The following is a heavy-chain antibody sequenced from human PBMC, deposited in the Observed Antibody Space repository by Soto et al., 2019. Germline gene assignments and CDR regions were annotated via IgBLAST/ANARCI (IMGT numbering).Heavy chain of an antibody. CDR3: ARGTADYDFWSGYYSYYGMDV. Sequence: SVKVSCKASGYTFTSYDINWVRAGTGQGLEWIGWMNPNSGNTGHAQQFQRRVTMTRNTSIRTAYMELSSLRSEDTAVYYCARGTADYDFWSGYYSYYGMDVWGQGTTVTVSS. J-gene: IGHJ6*02. D-gene: IGHD3-3*01. CDR1: GYTFTSYD. CDR2: MNPNSGNT. V-gene: IGHV1-8*01.